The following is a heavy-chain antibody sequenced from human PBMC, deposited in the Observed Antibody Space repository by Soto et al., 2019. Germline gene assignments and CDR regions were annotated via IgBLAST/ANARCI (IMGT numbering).Heavy chain of an antibody. Sequence: QLQLQESGSGLVKPSQTLSLTCAVSGGSISSGGYSWSWIRQPPGKGLEWIGYIYHSGSTYYNPSLKSRVTISVDRSKNQFSLKLSSVTAADTAVYYCARDNYDFWSGYYSAFDIWGQGTMVTVSS. CDR3: ARDNYDFWSGYYSAFDI. CDR1: GGSISSGGYS. V-gene: IGHV4-30-2*01. J-gene: IGHJ3*02. D-gene: IGHD3-3*01. CDR2: IYHSGST.